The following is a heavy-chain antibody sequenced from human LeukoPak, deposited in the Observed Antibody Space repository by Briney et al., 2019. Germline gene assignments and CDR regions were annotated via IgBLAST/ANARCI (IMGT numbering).Heavy chain of an antibody. D-gene: IGHD5-24*01. CDR1: GGSVTSGYYY. J-gene: IGHJ4*02. CDR2: IHPSGIT. CDR3: SRGQDAFKTGY. Sequence: SKTLSLTCTVSGGSVTSGYYYWTWIRQYPGKGLEWIGYIHPSGITDYNPSLESRVTMSLDTSQNQFSLKLTSVTAADTAIYYCSRGQDAFKTGYWGQGTLVTVSS. V-gene: IGHV4-31*03.